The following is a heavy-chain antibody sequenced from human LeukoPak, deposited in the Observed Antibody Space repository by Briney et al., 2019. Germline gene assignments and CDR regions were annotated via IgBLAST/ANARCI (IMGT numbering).Heavy chain of an antibody. J-gene: IGHJ5*02. V-gene: IGHV1-18*04. CDR3: ARVQAGGCSSSWYEGNNWFDP. D-gene: IGHD6-13*01. CDR1: GYTFTSYG. CDR2: ISAYNGNT. Sequence: ASVKVSCKASGYTFTSYGISWVRQAPGQGLEWMGWISAYNGNTNYAQKLQGRVTMTTDTSTSTAYMELRSLRSDDTAVYYCARVQAGGCSSSWYEGNNWFDPWGQGTLVTVSS.